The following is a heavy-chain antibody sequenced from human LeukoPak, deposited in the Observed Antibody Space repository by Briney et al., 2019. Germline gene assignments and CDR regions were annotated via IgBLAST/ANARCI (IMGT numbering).Heavy chain of an antibody. Sequence: GRSLRLSCAASGFTFRSYGMHWVRQAPGKGLEWVAVISYDGSNKYFADSVKGRFTISRDNSKDTLYLQMNSLRPEDTAVYYCARGVQDGFLEWLFSHPLFDYWGQGTLVTVSS. V-gene: IGHV3-30*03. CDR3: ARGVQDGFLEWLFSHPLFDY. J-gene: IGHJ4*02. CDR2: ISYDGSNK. D-gene: IGHD3-3*01. CDR1: GFTFRSYG.